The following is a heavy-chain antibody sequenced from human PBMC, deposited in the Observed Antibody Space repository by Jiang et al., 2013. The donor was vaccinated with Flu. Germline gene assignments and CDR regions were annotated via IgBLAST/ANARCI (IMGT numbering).Heavy chain of an antibody. CDR2: IIPILGIA. CDR1: GGTFSSYA. V-gene: IGHV1-69*04. J-gene: IGHJ1*01. Sequence: GAEVKKPGSSVKVSCKASGGTFSSYAISWVRQAPGQGLEWMGRIIPILGIANYAQKFQGRVTITADKSTSTAYMELSSLRSEDTAVYYCARDIGNSDYFQHWGQGTLVTVSS. D-gene: IGHD4-23*01. CDR3: ARDIGNSDYFQH.